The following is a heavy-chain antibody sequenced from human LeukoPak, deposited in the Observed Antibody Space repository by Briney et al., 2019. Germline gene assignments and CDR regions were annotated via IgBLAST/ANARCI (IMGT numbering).Heavy chain of an antibody. CDR2: IYHSGST. Sequence: SETLSLTCAVSGYSISRGYYWGWIRQPPGKGLEWIGSIYHSGSTYYNPSLKSRVTISVDTSKNQFSLKLSSVTAADTAVYYCARQEGSGSYYGINDAFDIWGQGTMVTVSS. D-gene: IGHD1-26*01. CDR1: GYSISRGYY. CDR3: ARQEGSGSYYGINDAFDI. J-gene: IGHJ3*02. V-gene: IGHV4-38-2*01.